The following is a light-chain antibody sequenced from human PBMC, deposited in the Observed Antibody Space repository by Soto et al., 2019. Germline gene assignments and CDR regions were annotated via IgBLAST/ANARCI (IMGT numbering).Light chain of an antibody. CDR1: SSDVGGYNY. V-gene: IGLV2-14*03. CDR3: YSYTSSNTYV. CDR2: DVS. J-gene: IGLJ1*01. Sequence: QSALTQPASVSGSPGQSITISCTGTSSDVGGYNYVSWYQHHPGKVPQLMIYDVSNRPSGVSNRFSGSKSGNTASLTISGLQAEDEADYYRYSYTSSNTYVFGTGIKLTVL.